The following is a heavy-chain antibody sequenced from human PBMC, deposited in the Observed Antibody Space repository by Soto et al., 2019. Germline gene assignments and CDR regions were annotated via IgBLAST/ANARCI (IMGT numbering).Heavy chain of an antibody. CDR3: AKATATGGGAFDI. V-gene: IGHV3-23*01. D-gene: IGHD2-8*02. CDR2: ILVAGST. Sequence: HPGGSLRLSCAASGFTCSSYDMSWVRQAPGKGLEWVSTILVAGSTHYPDSVKGRFTISRDNSKNTLFLQMNSLTAGDTAVYYCAKATATGGGAFDICGQGTMVT. CDR1: GFTCSSYD. J-gene: IGHJ3*02.